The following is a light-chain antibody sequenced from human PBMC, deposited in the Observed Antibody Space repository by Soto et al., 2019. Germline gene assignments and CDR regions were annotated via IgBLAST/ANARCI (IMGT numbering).Light chain of an antibody. CDR1: NIGRKS. V-gene: IGLV3-21*02. CDR3: QVWDSSSDHVV. CDR2: DDG. Sequence: SYVLTQAPSVSVAPGLTARITCGGNNIGRKSVHWYLQKPGQAPVLVVYDDGDRPSGIPERFSGSNSGNTATLIISRVEAGDEADYYCQVWDSSSDHVVFGGGTKVTVL. J-gene: IGLJ3*02.